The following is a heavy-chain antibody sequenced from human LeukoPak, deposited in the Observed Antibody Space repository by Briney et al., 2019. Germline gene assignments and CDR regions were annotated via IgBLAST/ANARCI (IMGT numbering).Heavy chain of an antibody. CDR3: ARDPGRYFDWSTDY. D-gene: IGHD3-9*01. CDR2: ISSSSSTI. Sequence: GGSLRLSCAASGFIFSSYSMNWVRQAPGKVLEWVSYISSSSSTIYYADSVKGRFTISRDNAKNTLYLQMNSLRAEDTAVYYCARDPGRYFDWSTDYWGQGTLVTVSS. CDR1: GFIFSSYS. J-gene: IGHJ4*02. V-gene: IGHV3-48*04.